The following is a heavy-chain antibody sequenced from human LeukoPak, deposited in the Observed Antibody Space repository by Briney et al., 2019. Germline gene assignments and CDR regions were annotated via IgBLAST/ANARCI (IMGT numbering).Heavy chain of an antibody. CDR1: GYSFTSYG. Sequence: ASVKVSCKASGYSFTSYGISWVRQAPGQGLEWMGWISAYNGNTNYAQKLQGRVTMTTDTSTSTAYMELRSLRSDDTAVYYCARAPHYDILTGYYFDYWGQGTLVIVSS. D-gene: IGHD3-9*01. CDR3: ARAPHYDILTGYYFDY. CDR2: ISAYNGNT. V-gene: IGHV1-18*01. J-gene: IGHJ4*02.